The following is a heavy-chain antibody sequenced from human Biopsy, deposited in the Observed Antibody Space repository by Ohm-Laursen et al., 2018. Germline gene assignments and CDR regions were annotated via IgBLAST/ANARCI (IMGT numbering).Heavy chain of an antibody. Sequence: ETLSLTCTVSGGSISNNNYYWGWIRQPPGKGLEWIGSIFYRGSTHYKPSLKSRVNISVDTSKNQFSLKLNSVTAADTAVYYCARDYDTRGYYYVSWGQGTLVTVSS. CDR3: ARDYDTRGYYYVS. CDR1: GGSISNNNYY. V-gene: IGHV4-39*01. D-gene: IGHD3-22*01. J-gene: IGHJ5*02. CDR2: IFYRGST.